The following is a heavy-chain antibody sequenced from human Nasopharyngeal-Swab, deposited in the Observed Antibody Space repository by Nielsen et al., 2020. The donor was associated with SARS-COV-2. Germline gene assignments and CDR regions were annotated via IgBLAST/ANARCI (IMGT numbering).Heavy chain of an antibody. CDR1: GFTFSSYA. V-gene: IGHV3-30-3*01. CDR2: ISYDGSNK. J-gene: IGHJ4*02. CDR3: ARPDVPGYYTLIDY. D-gene: IGHD3/OR15-3a*01. Sequence: GGSLRLSCAASGFTFSSYAMHWVRQAPGQGLEWVAVISYDGSNKYYADSVKGRFTISRDNSKNTLYLQMNSLRAEDTAVYYCARPDVPGYYTLIDYWGQGTLVTVSS.